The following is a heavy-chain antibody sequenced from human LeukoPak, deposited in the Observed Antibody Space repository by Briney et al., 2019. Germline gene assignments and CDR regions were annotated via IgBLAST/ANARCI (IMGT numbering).Heavy chain of an antibody. Sequence: PSETLSLTCAVYGGSFSGYYWSWIRQPPGKGLEWIGEINHSGSTNYNPSLKSRVTISVDTSKNQFSLKLSSVTAADTAVYYCARLPRSAFDIWGQGTMVTVSS. D-gene: IGHD1-26*01. CDR2: INHSGST. CDR1: GGSFSGYY. V-gene: IGHV4-34*01. CDR3: ARLPRSAFDI. J-gene: IGHJ3*02.